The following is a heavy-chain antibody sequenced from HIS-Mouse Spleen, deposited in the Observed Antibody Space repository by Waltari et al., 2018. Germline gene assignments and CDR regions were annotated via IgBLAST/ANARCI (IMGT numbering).Heavy chain of an antibody. Sequence: QVQLVESGGGVVQPGRSLRLYCAASGFTFSSYGMHWVRQAPGKGVEGVAGRWVDGKNKYYADSVKCRFTISRDKSKNTLYLQMNSLRAEDTAVYYCAKDLARKDSGYDAFDIWGQGTMVTVSS. J-gene: IGHJ3*02. CDR3: AKDLARKDSGYDAFDI. CDR1: GFTFSSYG. CDR2: RWVDGKNK. V-gene: IGHV3-33*03. D-gene: IGHD5-12*01.